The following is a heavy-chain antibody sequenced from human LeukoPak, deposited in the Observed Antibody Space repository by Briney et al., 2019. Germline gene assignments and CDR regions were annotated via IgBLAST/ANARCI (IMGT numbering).Heavy chain of an antibody. V-gene: IGHV3-21*01. CDR1: GFTFSSYT. CDR3: ARDAKTQDSSQPDY. Sequence: PGGSLRLSCAASGFTFSSYTINWVRQTPGRGLEWVSSISGDGTYIYYADSVKGRFTISRDSAKNSLYLQMNNLRVEDTAVYYCARDAKTQDSSQPDYWGQGTLVTVSS. CDR2: ISGDGTYI. D-gene: IGHD6-13*01. J-gene: IGHJ4*02.